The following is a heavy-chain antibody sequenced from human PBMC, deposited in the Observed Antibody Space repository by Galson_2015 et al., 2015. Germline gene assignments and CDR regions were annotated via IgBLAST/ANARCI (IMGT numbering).Heavy chain of an antibody. V-gene: IGHV1-8*01. J-gene: IGHJ5*02. D-gene: IGHD3-9*01. CDR2: MNPNNDNT. CDR3: ARGRFILTGYSFGDNWFDT. CDR1: GYTFTTYS. Sequence: SVKVSCKAFGYTFTTYSINWVRQATGQGLEWMGWMNPNNDNTGYAQKFQGRVTMIRNTSINTAYLELRSLRTEDTAVYYCARGRFILTGYSFGDNWFDTWGQGTLVTVSS.